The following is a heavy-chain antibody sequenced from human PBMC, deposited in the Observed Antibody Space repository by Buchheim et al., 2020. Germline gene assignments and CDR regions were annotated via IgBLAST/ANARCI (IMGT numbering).Heavy chain of an antibody. J-gene: IGHJ4*02. CDR2: ISYDGSNK. V-gene: IGHV3-30*03. Sequence: QVQLVESGGGVVQPGRSLRLSCAASGFTFSSYGMHWVRQAPGKGLEWVAVISYDGSNKYYADSVKGRFTISRDNSKNTLYLQMNSLRAEDTAVYYCARVWFRELWFNYFDYWGQGTL. CDR3: ARVWFRELWFNYFDY. D-gene: IGHD3-10*01. CDR1: GFTFSSYG.